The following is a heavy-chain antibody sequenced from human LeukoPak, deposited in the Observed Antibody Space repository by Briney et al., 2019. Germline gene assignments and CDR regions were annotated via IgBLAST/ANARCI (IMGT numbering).Heavy chain of an antibody. CDR3: ARDGYNAFDI. CDR2: IYHSGST. CDR1: GYSISSGYY. J-gene: IGHJ3*02. V-gene: IGHV4-38-2*02. D-gene: IGHD5-24*01. Sequence: SETLSLTCTVSGYSISSGYYWGWIRQPPGKGLEWIGSIYHSGSTYYNPSLKSRVTISVDTSKNQFSLKLSSVTAADTAVYYCARDGYNAFDIWGQGTMVTVSS.